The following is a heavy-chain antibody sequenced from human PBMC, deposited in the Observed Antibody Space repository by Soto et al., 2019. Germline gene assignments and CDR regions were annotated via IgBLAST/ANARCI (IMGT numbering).Heavy chain of an antibody. D-gene: IGHD6-19*01. V-gene: IGHV3-23*01. CDR3: AKDYGSSRYFFDY. J-gene: IGHJ4*02. Sequence: GGSLRLSCAASGFTFINYAMTWVRQAPGEGLEWVSTISGNGANTHYADSVKGRFSISRDNSKNTLYIQMNSLRADDTAVYYCAKDYGSSRYFFDYWGQGALVTVSS. CDR2: ISGNGANT. CDR1: GFTFINYA.